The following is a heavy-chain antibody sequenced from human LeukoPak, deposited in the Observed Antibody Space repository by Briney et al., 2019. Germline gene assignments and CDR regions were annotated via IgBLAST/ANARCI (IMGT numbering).Heavy chain of an antibody. CDR3: ARGRRDVTMIVVVMTAVSYYLDV. CDR1: GGSFSGYY. D-gene: IGHD3-22*01. CDR2: MNPSGST. Sequence: SETLSLTCAVYGGSFSGYYWTWIRQTPEKGLEWIGEMNPSGSTNYNPSLKSRVTISVDTSKNQFSLELSPVTAADTAVYYCARGRRDVTMIVVVMTAVSYYLDVWGKGTTVTVS. J-gene: IGHJ6*03. V-gene: IGHV4-34*01.